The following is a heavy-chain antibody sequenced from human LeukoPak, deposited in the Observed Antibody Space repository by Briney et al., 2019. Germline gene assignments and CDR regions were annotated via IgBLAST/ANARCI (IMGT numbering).Heavy chain of an antibody. V-gene: IGHV3-48*04. J-gene: IGHJ4*02. D-gene: IGHD1-26*01. CDR3: ARTSGSYFGYFDY. Sequence: GTSLRLSCVASGFSFTSYSMNWVRQAPGKGLEWLSFLSSSSGVVHYADSVKGRFTISRDNAKNSVYLQINSLSAADTAVYYCARTSGSYFGYFDYWGQGSLVTVSA. CDR2: LSSSSGVV. CDR1: GFSFTSYS.